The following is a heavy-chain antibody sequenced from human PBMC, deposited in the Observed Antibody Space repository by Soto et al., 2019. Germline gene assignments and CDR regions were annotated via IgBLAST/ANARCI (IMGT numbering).Heavy chain of an antibody. CDR3: QYDFWSGHRYGMDV. V-gene: IGHV1-69*13. D-gene: IGHD3-3*01. CDR1: GGTFSSYA. J-gene: IGHJ6*02. CDR2: IIPIFGTA. Sequence: SVKVSCKASGGTFSSYAISWVRQAPGQGLEWMGGIIPIFGTANYAQKFQGRVTITADESTSTAYMELSSLRSEDTAVYYCQYDFWSGHRYGMDVWGQGTTVTVS.